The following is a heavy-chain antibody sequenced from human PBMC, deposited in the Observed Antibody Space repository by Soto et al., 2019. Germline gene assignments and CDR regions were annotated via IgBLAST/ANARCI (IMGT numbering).Heavy chain of an antibody. V-gene: IGHV1-2*04. CDR3: ARDGIGDSIVHYYYGMDV. D-gene: IGHD3-10*01. CDR1: GYTFTGYY. Sequence: ASVKVSCKASGYTFTGYYMHLVRQAPGQGLEWMGWINPNSGGTNYAQKFQGWVTMTRDTSISTAYMELSRLRSDDTAVYYFARDGIGDSIVHYYYGMDVWGQGTTVTVSS. J-gene: IGHJ6*02. CDR2: INPNSGGT.